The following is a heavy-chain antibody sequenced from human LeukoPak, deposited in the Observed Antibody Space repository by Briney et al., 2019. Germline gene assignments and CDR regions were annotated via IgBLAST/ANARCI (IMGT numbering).Heavy chain of an antibody. CDR1: GGSISTYY. V-gene: IGHV4-59*08. CDR3: ARHSRPSTLANCGGDCYPFDF. Sequence: KASETLSLTCTVSGGSISTYYWSWIRQPPGKGLEWIAYIHYSGSTNYNPSLKSRVTMSVDTSRNQFSLRLSSVTAADTAVYYCARHSRPSTLANCGGDCYPFDFWGQGTLVTVSS. J-gene: IGHJ4*02. D-gene: IGHD2-21*02. CDR2: IHYSGST.